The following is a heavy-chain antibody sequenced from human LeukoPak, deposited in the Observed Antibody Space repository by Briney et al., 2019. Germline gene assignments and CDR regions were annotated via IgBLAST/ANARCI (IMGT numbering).Heavy chain of an antibody. D-gene: IGHD3-10*01. CDR3: ARCISMVRGVIRPPDY. J-gene: IGHJ4*01. Sequence: SETLSLTCSVSGGSISSSSYHWGWFRQSPGKGLEWIGSIYYSGSAYYTPSLKSRLTISVDTSQNQFSLKLHSVTAADTAVYYCARCISMVRGVIRPPDYWGQGTLVTVSS. CDR2: IYYSGSA. CDR1: GGSISSSSYH. V-gene: IGHV4-39*01.